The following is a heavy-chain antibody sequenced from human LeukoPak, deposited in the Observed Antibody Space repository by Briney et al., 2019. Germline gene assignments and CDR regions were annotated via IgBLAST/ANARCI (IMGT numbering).Heavy chain of an antibody. CDR3: AKAYCGGDCYSNWFDP. D-gene: IGHD2-21*02. CDR1: GYTFTSYG. CDR2: ISAYNGNT. Sequence: ASVKVSCKASGYTFTSYGISWVRQAPRQGLEWMGWISAYNGNTNYAQKLQGRVTMTTDTSTSTAYMELRSLRSDDTAVYYCAKAYCGGDCYSNWFDPWGQGTLVTVSS. V-gene: IGHV1-18*01. J-gene: IGHJ5*02.